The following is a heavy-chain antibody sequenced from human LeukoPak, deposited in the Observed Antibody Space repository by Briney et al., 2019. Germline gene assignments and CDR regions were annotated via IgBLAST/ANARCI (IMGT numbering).Heavy chain of an antibody. CDR3: ARDRAAAGMTAGEPYYYYYGMDV. Sequence: SETLSLTCTVCGGSIRSYYWSWIRQPPGKGLEWIGYIYYSGSTNYNPSLKSRVTISVDTSKNQFSLKLSSVTAADTAVYYCARDRAAAGMTAGEPYYYYYGMDVWGQGTTVTVSS. V-gene: IGHV4-59*01. D-gene: IGHD6-13*01. CDR2: IYYSGST. J-gene: IGHJ6*02. CDR1: GGSIRSYY.